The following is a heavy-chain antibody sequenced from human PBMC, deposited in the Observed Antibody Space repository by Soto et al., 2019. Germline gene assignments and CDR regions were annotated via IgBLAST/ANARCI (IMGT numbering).Heavy chain of an antibody. V-gene: IGHV1-46*01. D-gene: IGHD5-12*01. Sequence: GASVKVSCKASGYTFTSYYMHWVRQAPGQGLEWMGIINPSGGSTSYAQKFQGRVTMTGDTSTSTVYMELSRLRSEDTAVYYCARVVAIPGYPDYWGQGTLGTGSS. CDR2: INPSGGST. CDR1: GYTFTSYY. J-gene: IGHJ4*02. CDR3: ARVVAIPGYPDY.